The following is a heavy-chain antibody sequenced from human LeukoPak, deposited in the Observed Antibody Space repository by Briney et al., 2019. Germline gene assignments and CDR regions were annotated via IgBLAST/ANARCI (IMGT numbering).Heavy chain of an antibody. Sequence: SETLSLTCTVSGGSISSYYWSWIRQPPGKGLEWIGYIYYTGGTNYNPSLKSRVTISVDTSKNQFSLKLRSVTAADTAVYYCARDPSGSFFNWFDPWGQGTLVTVSS. V-gene: IGHV4-59*01. CDR1: GGSISSYY. J-gene: IGHJ5*02. CDR2: IYYTGGT. D-gene: IGHD1-26*01. CDR3: ARDPSGSFFNWFDP.